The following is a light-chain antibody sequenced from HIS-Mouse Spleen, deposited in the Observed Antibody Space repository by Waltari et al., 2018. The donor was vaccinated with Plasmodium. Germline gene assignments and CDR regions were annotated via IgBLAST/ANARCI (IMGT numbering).Light chain of an antibody. CDR3: QQYNSYSWT. V-gene: IGKV1-5*03. J-gene: IGKJ1*01. CDR1: QSISSW. Sequence: IQMTQYPSTLSASVGDRIPLTCRASQSISSWLAWYQQKPGKAPKLLIYKASSLESGVPSRFSGSGSGTEFTLTISSLQPDDFATYYCQQYNSYSWTFGQGTKVEIK. CDR2: KAS.